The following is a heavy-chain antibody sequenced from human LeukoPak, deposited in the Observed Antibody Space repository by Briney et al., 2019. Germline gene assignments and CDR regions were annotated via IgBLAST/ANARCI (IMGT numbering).Heavy chain of an antibody. CDR2: ISWNSGSI. D-gene: IGHD6-19*01. CDR3: AKVPVAGTNYYYYGMDV. CDR1: GFTFDDYA. J-gene: IGHJ6*02. Sequence: GGSLRLSCAAPGFTFDDYAMHWVRQAPGKGLEWVSGISWNSGSIGYADSVKGRFTISRDNAKNSLYLQMNSLRAEDTALYYCAKVPVAGTNYYYYGMDVWGQGTTVTVSS. V-gene: IGHV3-9*01.